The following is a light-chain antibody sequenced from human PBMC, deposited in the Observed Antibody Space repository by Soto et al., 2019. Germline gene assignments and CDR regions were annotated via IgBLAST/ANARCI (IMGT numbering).Light chain of an antibody. CDR3: AVWDDGLNGYV. CDR1: SSNIGRNT. V-gene: IGLV1-44*01. CDR2: SND. J-gene: IGLJ1*01. Sequence: QSVLTQPPSASGTPGQRATTSCSGSSSNIGRNTVTWYQQLPGTAPKLLIYSNDQRPSGVPDRFSGSKSGTSASLAISGLQSXXXADYYCAVWDDGLNGYVFGSGTKLTVL.